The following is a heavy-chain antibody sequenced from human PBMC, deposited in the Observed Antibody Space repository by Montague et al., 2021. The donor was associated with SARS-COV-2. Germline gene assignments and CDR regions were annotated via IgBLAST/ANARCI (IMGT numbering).Heavy chain of an antibody. V-gene: IGHV4-4*02. Sequence: SETLSLTCEVSGASISSNNWWIWVRQSPGKGLEWIGETYHSGSTNYNPSLRGRATISVDKSKNQLSLKVNSVSAADTAVYYCARLGVVPSPRTFDPWGQGTLVTVSS. CDR1: GASISSNNW. D-gene: IGHD3-10*01. CDR2: TYHSGST. J-gene: IGHJ5*02. CDR3: ARLGVVPSPRTFDP.